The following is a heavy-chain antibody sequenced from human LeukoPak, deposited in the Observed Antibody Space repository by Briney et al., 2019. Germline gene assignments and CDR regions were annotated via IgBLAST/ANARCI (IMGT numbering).Heavy chain of an antibody. Sequence: ASVKVSCKASGYTFTSYYMHWVRQAPGQGLEWMGIINPSGGSTSYAQKFQGRVTMTRDTSTSTVYMELSSLRSEDTAVYYCARDPIVGATTDYALGFDYWGQGTLVPVSS. CDR2: INPSGGST. D-gene: IGHD1-26*01. CDR1: GYTFTSYY. CDR3: ARDPIVGATTDYALGFDY. V-gene: IGHV1-46*01. J-gene: IGHJ4*02.